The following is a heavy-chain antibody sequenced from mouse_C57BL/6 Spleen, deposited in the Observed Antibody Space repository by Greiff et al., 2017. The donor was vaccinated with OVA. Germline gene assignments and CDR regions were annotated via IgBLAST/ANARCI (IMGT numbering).Heavy chain of an antibody. Sequence: EVQVVESGGGLVKPGGSLKLSCAASGFTFSDYGMHWVRQAPEKGLEWVAYISSGSSTIYYADTVKGRFTISRDNAKNTLFLQMTSLRSEDTAMYYCARPGNYAWLAYWGQGTLVTVSA. V-gene: IGHV5-17*01. CDR2: ISSGSSTI. D-gene: IGHD2-1*01. J-gene: IGHJ3*01. CDR3: ARPGNYAWLAY. CDR1: GFTFSDYG.